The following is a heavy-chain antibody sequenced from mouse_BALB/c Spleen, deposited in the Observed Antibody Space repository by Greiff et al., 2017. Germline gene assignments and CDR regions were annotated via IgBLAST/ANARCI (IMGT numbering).Heavy chain of an antibody. J-gene: IGHJ1*01. CDR2: IYPGGGYT. Sequence: QVQLMASGAELVRPGPSVKISCKASGYTFTTYWLGWVKQRPGHGLEWIGDIYPGGGYTNYNEKFKCKATLTADTSSSTAYMQLSSLTSEDSAVFFCAIPGDSSTMITTWNFDVWGAGTTVTGSS. CDR1: GYTFTTYW. CDR3: AIPGDSSTMITTWNFDV. V-gene: IGHV1-63*02. D-gene: IGHD2-4*01.